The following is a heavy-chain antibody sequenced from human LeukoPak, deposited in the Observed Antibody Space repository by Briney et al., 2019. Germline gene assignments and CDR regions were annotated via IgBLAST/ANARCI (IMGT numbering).Heavy chain of an antibody. CDR2: INRNGNIT. J-gene: IGHJ3*02. CDR3: VPGGYCKSFTCFYDAFDI. CDR1: GFNFNKYW. D-gene: IGHD2-15*01. Sequence: RPGGSLRLSCSPSGFNFNKYWMHWVRQAPGKGLVWVSRINRNGNITMYADSVEGRFTISRDNAKNTVYLQMNSLRVEDTAVYYCVPGGYCKSFTCFYDAFDIWGQGTMVTVSS. V-gene: IGHV3-74*03.